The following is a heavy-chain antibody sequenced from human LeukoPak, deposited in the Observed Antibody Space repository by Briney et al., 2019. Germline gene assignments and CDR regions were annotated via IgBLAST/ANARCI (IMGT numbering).Heavy chain of an antibody. D-gene: IGHD3-3*01. J-gene: IGHJ4*02. V-gene: IGHV4-34*01. Sequence: SETLSLTCAVYGGSITGYYWSCIRQPPDKGLEGVGEIHYTGATRYNPSLKSRATISIDTSKNQVSLKLSSVTAADPAVYYCARGNILSGYCFAFWGQGPLVTVSS. CDR1: GGSITGYY. CDR2: IHYTGAT. CDR3: ARGNILSGYCFAF.